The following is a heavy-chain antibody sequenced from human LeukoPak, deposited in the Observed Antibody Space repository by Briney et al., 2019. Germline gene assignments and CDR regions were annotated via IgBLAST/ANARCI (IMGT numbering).Heavy chain of an antibody. J-gene: IGHJ5*02. CDR3: ARREWLRHERTGYYAFDA. D-gene: IGHD1-26*01. V-gene: IGHV3-7*01. CDR2: INEDGSEA. Sequence: GGSLRLSCAASGFTLSRFWMSWIRQAPDKGLEWVADINEDGSEAYYVDSVKGRFTISRDNPKNSVSRQMNSLRAEDTALYYCARREWLRHERTGYYAFDAWGQGTLVTVSS. CDR1: GFTLSRFW.